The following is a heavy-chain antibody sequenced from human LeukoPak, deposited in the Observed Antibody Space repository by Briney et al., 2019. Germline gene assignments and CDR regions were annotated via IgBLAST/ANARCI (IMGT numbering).Heavy chain of an antibody. CDR1: GGSISSYY. J-gene: IGHJ4*02. CDR2: IYYSGST. V-gene: IGHV4-59*01. CDR3: GRVSGSSGWYLMLGFDY. D-gene: IGHD6-19*01. Sequence: PSETLSLTCTVSGGSISSYYWSWIRQPPGKGLEWIGYIYYSGSTNYNPSLKSRVTISVDTSKNQFSLKLSSVTAADTAVYYCGRVSGSSGWYLMLGFDYWGQGTLVTVSS.